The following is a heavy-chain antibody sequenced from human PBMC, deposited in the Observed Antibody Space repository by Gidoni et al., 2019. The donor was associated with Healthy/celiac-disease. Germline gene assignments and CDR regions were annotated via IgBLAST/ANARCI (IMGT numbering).Heavy chain of an antibody. V-gene: IGHV3-66*02. CDR3: ARVKRMIVVVKYSDAFDI. CDR1: GFTVSSNY. CDR2: IYSGGST. J-gene: IGHJ3*02. D-gene: IGHD3-22*01. Sequence: EVQLVESGGGLVQPGGSLRLSCAASGFTVSSNYMSWVRQAPGKGLEWVSVIYSGGSTYYADSVKGRFTISRDNSKNTLYLQMNSLRAEDTAVYYCARVKRMIVVVKYSDAFDIWGQGTMVTVSS.